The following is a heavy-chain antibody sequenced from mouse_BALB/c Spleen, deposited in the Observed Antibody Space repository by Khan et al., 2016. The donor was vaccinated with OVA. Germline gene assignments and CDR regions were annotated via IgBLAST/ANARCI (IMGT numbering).Heavy chain of an antibody. CDR3: ASRGYDYGRGALFAY. V-gene: IGHV2-2*02. CDR2: IWSAGST. J-gene: IGHJ3*01. D-gene: IGHD2-4*01. Sequence: VQLQESGPGLVQPSQSLSITCTVSGFSLTNYSVHWVRQSPGKGLEWLGVIWSAGSTDYNAAFISRLTIRKDNSRSQVFFKMNSLQPNDTAIYYCASRGYDYGRGALFAYWGQGTLVTVSA. CDR1: GFSLTNYS.